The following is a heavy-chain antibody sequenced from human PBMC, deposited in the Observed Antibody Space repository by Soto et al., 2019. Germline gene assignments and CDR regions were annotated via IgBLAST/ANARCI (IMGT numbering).Heavy chain of an antibody. CDR3: ARTDLRYGSLDY. J-gene: IGHJ4*02. Sequence: EVQLVGSGGGLVEPGGSLRLSCAASGFTFSSYSMHWVRQTPGKGLEWVSSISRSSSDIYHADSVKGRFTSSRDNAKNSLYLQMNSLGAEDTAVYYCARTDLRYGSLDYWGQGTLVTVSS. CDR2: ISRSSSDI. D-gene: IGHD5-18*01. V-gene: IGHV3-21*01. CDR1: GFTFSSYS.